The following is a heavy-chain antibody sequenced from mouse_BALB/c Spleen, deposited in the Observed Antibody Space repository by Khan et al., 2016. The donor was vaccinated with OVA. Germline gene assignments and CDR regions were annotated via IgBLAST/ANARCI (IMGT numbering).Heavy chain of an antibody. V-gene: IGHV1S132*01. J-gene: IGHJ3*01. Sequence: QVQLQQSEAELVKPGASVKLSCKTSGYTFTNYWVQWIKQRPGQGLEWIGEIFPGTGTTYYNENFKGKATMTIETSSTTAYMQLSSLTSEDSAVYFCARGYFGNYEFAYWGQGTLVTVS. D-gene: IGHD2-1*01. CDR3: ARGYFGNYEFAY. CDR1: GYTFTNYW. CDR2: IFPGTGTT.